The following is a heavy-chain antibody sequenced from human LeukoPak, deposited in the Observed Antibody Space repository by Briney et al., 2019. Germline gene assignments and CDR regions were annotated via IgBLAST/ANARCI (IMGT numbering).Heavy chain of an antibody. V-gene: IGHV3-9*01. Sequence: GRSLRLSCAASGFTFDDYAMHWVRQAPGKGLEWVSGISWNSGSIGYADSVKGRFTISRDNSKNTLYLQMNSLRGEDTAVYYCAKDSLRERIVGSTTRGVNDYWGQGTLVTVSS. CDR2: ISWNSGSI. CDR1: GFTFDDYA. J-gene: IGHJ4*02. CDR3: AKDSLRERIVGSTTRGVNDY. D-gene: IGHD1-26*01.